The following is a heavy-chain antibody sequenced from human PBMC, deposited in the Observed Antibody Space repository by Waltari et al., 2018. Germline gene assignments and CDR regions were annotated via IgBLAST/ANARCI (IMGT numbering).Heavy chain of an antibody. Sequence: QVQLVESGGGLVKPGGSMRLSCAATGFTFSDYYMSWIRQAPGKGLWWVSYISSSSSYTNYADSGKGRFTISRDNAKNSLYLQMTSLRAEATAVCYCARDLVPAIDYWGQGTLVTVSS. CDR1: GFTFSDYY. J-gene: IGHJ4*02. CDR3: ARDLVPAIDY. CDR2: ISSSSSYT. V-gene: IGHV3-11*06.